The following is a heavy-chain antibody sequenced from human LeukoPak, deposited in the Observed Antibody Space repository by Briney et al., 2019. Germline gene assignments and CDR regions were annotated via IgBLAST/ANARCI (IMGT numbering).Heavy chain of an antibody. CDR2: ISYGGSNK. CDR3: VRVRYSSSSHYMDV. Sequence: PGGSLRLSCAASGFTFSSYAMQWVSQAPGKELEWVAVISYGGSNKYYADSVKGRFTISRDNAKKSLYLEMNSLRAEDTAVYYCVRVRYSSSSHYMDVWGKGTTVTVSS. CDR1: GFTFSSYA. V-gene: IGHV3-30*04. D-gene: IGHD6-6*01. J-gene: IGHJ6*03.